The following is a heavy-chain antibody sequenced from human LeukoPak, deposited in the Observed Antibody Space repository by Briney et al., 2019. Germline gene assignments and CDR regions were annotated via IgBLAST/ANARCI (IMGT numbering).Heavy chain of an antibody. CDR2: INHSGST. Sequence: SETLSLTCAVYGGSFSGYYWSWIRQPPGKGLEWIGEINHSGSTNYNPSLKSRVTISLDTSKNQFSLKVTSVTAADTAVYYCARPRGIDPDAFDIWGQGTMVTVSS. D-gene: IGHD2-21*01. CDR3: ARPRGIDPDAFDI. J-gene: IGHJ3*02. CDR1: GGSFSGYY. V-gene: IGHV4-34*01.